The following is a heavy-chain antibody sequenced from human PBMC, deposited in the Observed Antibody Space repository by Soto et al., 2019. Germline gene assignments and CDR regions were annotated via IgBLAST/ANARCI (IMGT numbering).Heavy chain of an antibody. CDR3: AKDDSSGYARYWYFDL. J-gene: IGHJ2*01. D-gene: IGHD3-22*01. V-gene: IGHV3-23*01. CDR2: ITGSGGST. CDR1: GFTFSSYA. Sequence: PGGSLRLSCAASGFTFSSYAMGWVRQAPGKGLEWVSAITGSGGSTYYADSVKGRFTISRDNSKNTLYLQMNSLRAEDTAVYYCAKDDSSGYARYWYFDLWGRGTLVTVSS.